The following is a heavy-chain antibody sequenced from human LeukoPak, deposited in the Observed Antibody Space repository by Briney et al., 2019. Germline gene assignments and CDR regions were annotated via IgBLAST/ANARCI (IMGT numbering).Heavy chain of an antibody. CDR1: GFTFSSYA. V-gene: IGHV3-21*01. Sequence: SGGSLRLSCAASGFTFSSYAMSWVRQAPGKGLEWVSSISSSSSYIYYADSVKGRFTISRDNAKNSLYLQMNSLRAEDTAVYYCARDSQRGQGGAFDIWGQGTMVTVSS. CDR3: ARDSQRGQGGAFDI. J-gene: IGHJ3*02. CDR2: ISSSSSYI. D-gene: IGHD6-25*01.